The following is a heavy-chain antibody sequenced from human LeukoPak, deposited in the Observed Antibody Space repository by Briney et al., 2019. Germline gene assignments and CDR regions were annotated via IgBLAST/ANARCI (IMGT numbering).Heavy chain of an antibody. D-gene: IGHD2-15*01. V-gene: IGHV3-43*02. J-gene: IGHJ3*02. CDR2: INEDGGKT. CDR1: GFSFDDYP. CDR3: AKEIDTLGTNAFDI. Sequence: PGGSLRLSCAASGFSFDDYPMHWVRQAPGKGLEWVSLINEDGGKTFYAYSVRGRFTISRDNSKNSLYLQMNSLRTEDTALYYCAKEIDTLGTNAFDIWGQGTIVTVSS.